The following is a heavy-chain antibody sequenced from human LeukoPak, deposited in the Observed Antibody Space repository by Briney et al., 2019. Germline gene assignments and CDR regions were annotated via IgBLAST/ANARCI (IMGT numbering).Heavy chain of an antibody. CDR2: INHSGST. CDR3: ARGSGPMVRD. Sequence: SETLSLTCAVYGGSFSGYYWSWIRQPPGKGLEWIGEINHSGSTNYKPSLKSRVTISVDTSKNQFSLKLSSVTAADTAVYYCARGSGPMVRDWGQGTLVTVSS. J-gene: IGHJ4*02. D-gene: IGHD3-10*01. V-gene: IGHV4-34*01. CDR1: GGSFSGYY.